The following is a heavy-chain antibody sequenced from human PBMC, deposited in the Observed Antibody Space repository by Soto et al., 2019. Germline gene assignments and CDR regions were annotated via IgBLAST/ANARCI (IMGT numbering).Heavy chain of an antibody. CDR3: ARDADYGDYVDAFDI. J-gene: IGHJ3*02. CDR1: GGTFSSYT. D-gene: IGHD4-17*01. V-gene: IGHV1-69*08. Sequence: QVQLVQSGAEVKKPGSSVKVSCKASGGTFSSYTISWVRQAPGQGLEWMGRIIPILGIANYAQKFQGRVTITADKSTSTAYMELSSLRSEDTAVYYCARDADYGDYVDAFDIWGQGTMFTVSS. CDR2: IIPILGIA.